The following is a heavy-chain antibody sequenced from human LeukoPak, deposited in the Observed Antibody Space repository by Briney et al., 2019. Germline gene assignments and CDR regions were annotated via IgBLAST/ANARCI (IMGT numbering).Heavy chain of an antibody. J-gene: IGHJ3*02. V-gene: IGHV3-64D*09. CDR2: ISSNWYNT. CDR3: VKGGEYSSSASDI. D-gene: IGHD2-2*01. CDR1: GFTFSSYA. Sequence: PGGSLRLSCSASGFTFSSYAMHWVRQAPGKGLEHVSVISSNWYNTYYADSVKGRFTISRDNSKNTLYLQMSSLRVEDTAVYCCVKGGEYSSSASDIWGQGTMVTVSS.